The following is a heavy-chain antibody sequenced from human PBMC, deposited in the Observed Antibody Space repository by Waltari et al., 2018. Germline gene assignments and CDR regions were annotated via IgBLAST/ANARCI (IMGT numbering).Heavy chain of an antibody. CDR3: ARGYSSGWYDALDY. D-gene: IGHD6-19*01. CDR2: IYSSGST. J-gene: IGHJ4*02. CDR1: GGSISSGGYY. Sequence: QVQLQESGPGLVKPSQTLSLTCTVSGGSISSGGYYWSWIRQHPGKGLEWIGYIYSSGSTYYNPSLKSRVTISVDTSKNQFSLKLSSVTAADTAVYYCARGYSSGWYDALDYWGQGTLVTVSS. V-gene: IGHV4-31*03.